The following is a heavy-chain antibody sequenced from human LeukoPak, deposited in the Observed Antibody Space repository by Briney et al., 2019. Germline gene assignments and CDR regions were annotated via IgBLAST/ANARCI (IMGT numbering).Heavy chain of an antibody. CDR3: ARWFGSGSYYGY. J-gene: IGHJ4*02. Sequence: GGTLTLSCAASGFTFSSYAMSWVRQAPWKGLEWVSYIRSSSSFTTYEDSVKGRFTISRDNAKNSLYLQMSSLRAEDTAVYYCARWFGSGSYYGYWGQGTLVTVSS. CDR1: GFTFSSYA. CDR2: IRSSSSFT. V-gene: IGHV3-21*05. D-gene: IGHD3-10*01.